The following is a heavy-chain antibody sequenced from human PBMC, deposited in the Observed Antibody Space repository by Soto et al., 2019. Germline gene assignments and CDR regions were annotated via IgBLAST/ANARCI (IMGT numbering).Heavy chain of an antibody. CDR2: ISSDGGNT. Sequence: GGSLRLSCAASGFTFSSSAMHWVRQAPGKGLEYVSSISSDGGNTYYANSVKGRFTISRDNSKNTLYLQMGSLRTEDMAVYYCARRGDVYYGFDIWGQGTMVTVSS. V-gene: IGHV3-64*01. D-gene: IGHD3-16*01. CDR3: ARRGDVYYGFDI. J-gene: IGHJ3*02. CDR1: GFTFSSSA.